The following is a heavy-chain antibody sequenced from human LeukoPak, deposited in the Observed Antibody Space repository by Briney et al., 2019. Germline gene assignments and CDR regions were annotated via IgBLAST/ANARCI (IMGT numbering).Heavy chain of an antibody. D-gene: IGHD3-3*01. CDR2: ISAYNGNT. CDR1: GYTFTSYG. CDR3: AILRGVVPRGY. Sequence: GASVKVSFKASGYTFTSYGISWVRQAPGQGLEWMGWISAYNGNTNYAQRLQGRVTMTTDTSTSTAYMELRSLRSDDTAVYYCAILRGVVPRGYWGQGTLVTVSS. V-gene: IGHV1-18*01. J-gene: IGHJ4*02.